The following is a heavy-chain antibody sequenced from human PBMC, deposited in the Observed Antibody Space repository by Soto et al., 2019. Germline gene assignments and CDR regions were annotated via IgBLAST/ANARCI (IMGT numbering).Heavy chain of an antibody. CDR3: AHRDRASGGLFDH. Sequence: QITLKESCPALVKPTQTLTLTCTFSGFSLSTSGVAVGWIRQSPGKALEWLSVIYWDDDNRSSPSLRNRLTITKDNSKNQVVLTMTNLDPVDTGTYYCAHRDRASGGLFDHWGQGILVTVSS. J-gene: IGHJ4*02. CDR1: GFSLSTSGVA. V-gene: IGHV2-5*02. CDR2: IYWDDDN. D-gene: IGHD3-10*01.